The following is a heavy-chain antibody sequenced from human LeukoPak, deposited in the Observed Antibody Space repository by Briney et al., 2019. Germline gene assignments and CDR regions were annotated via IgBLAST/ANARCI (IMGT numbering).Heavy chain of an antibody. D-gene: IGHD4-17*01. CDR2: IYTSGST. J-gene: IGHJ3*02. Sequence: SETLSLTCTVSGGSIRSGDHYWSWIRQPAGKGLEWIGRIYTSGSTNYNPSLKSRVTMSVDTSKNQFSLKLSSVTAADTAVYYCARGIDYGDSAAFDIWGQGTMVTVSS. CDR3: ARGIDYGDSAAFDI. V-gene: IGHV4-61*02. CDR1: GGSIRSGDHY.